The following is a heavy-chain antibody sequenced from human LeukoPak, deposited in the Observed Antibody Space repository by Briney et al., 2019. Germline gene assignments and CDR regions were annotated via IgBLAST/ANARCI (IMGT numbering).Heavy chain of an antibody. D-gene: IGHD3-10*01. CDR1: GYTFTSYD. CDR3: ARPTRIMVRGVIRGYNWFDP. V-gene: IGHV1-8*01. Sequence: ASVKVSCKASGYTFTSYDINWVRQATGQGLEWMGWMNPNSGNTGYAQKFQGRVTMTRNTSISTAYMELSSLRSEDTAVYYCARPTRIMVRGVIRGYNWFDPWGQGTLVTVSS. J-gene: IGHJ5*02. CDR2: MNPNSGNT.